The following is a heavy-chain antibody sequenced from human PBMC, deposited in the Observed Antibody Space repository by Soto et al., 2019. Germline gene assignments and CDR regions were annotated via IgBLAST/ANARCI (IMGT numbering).Heavy chain of an antibody. D-gene: IGHD6-6*01. CDR2: ISGSGGST. J-gene: IGHJ6*02. CDR1: GFTFNSYA. Sequence: GSLRLSCAASGFTFNSYAMGLGLQGPGEGLEWVSAISGSGGSTYYADSVKGRFTISRDNSKNTLYLQMNSLRAEDTAVYYCAKDRTSKAYYYYGMDVWGQGTTVTVSS. CDR3: AKDRTSKAYYYYGMDV. V-gene: IGHV3-23*01.